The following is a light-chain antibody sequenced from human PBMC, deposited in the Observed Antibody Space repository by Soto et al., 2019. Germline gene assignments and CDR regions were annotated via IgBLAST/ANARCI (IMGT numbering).Light chain of an antibody. Sequence: QSVLTQPASVSGSPGQSITISCTGTSSYVGGYNYVSWYQQHPGKAPKLMLFDVSHRPLGVSNRFSASKSGNTASLTISGLQPEDEADYYCSSYTASSTRVFGTGTKVTVL. CDR2: DVS. CDR3: SSYTASSTRV. J-gene: IGLJ1*01. V-gene: IGLV2-14*01. CDR1: SSYVGGYNY.